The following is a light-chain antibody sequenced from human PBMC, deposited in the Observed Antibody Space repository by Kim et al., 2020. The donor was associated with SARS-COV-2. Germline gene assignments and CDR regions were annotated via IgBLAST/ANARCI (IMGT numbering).Light chain of an antibody. Sequence: ASVKLTCTLNRGHTDYAIAWQQRQPEKGPRYLMKVTSDGSHAKGDGIPDRFSGSSSGAERYLTISSLQSEDEADYYCQTWDSTIQVFGRGTKVTVL. CDR2: VTSDGSH. CDR1: RGHTDYA. CDR3: QTWDSTIQV. J-gene: IGLJ3*02. V-gene: IGLV4-69*01.